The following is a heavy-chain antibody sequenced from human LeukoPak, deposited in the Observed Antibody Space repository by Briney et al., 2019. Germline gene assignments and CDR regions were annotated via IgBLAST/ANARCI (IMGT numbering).Heavy chain of an antibody. J-gene: IGHJ4*02. CDR3: AGVRGTMVRGVIIPYYFDY. V-gene: IGHV4-30-4*01. Sequence: AQTLSLTCTVSGGSIGSGDYYWSWIRQPPGKGLEWIGYIYDSGSTYYNPSLKSRVTISVDTSKNQFSLKLSSVTAADTAVYYCAGVRGTMVRGVIIPYYFDYWGQGTLVTVSS. CDR1: GGSIGSGDYY. D-gene: IGHD3-10*01. CDR2: IYDSGST.